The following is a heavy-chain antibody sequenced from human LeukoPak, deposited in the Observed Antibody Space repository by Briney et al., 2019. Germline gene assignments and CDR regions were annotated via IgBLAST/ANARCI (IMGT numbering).Heavy chain of an antibody. V-gene: IGHV3-20*04. CDR1: GFTFDDYG. CDR2: INWNGGST. CDR3: ASITMIVVVHDAFDI. J-gene: IGHJ3*02. Sequence: GGSLRLSCAASGFTFDDYGMSWVRQAPGKGLEWVSGINWNGGSTGYADSVKGRFTISRGNAKNSLYLQMNSLRAEDTAVYYCASITMIVVVHDAFDIWGQGTMVTVSS. D-gene: IGHD3-22*01.